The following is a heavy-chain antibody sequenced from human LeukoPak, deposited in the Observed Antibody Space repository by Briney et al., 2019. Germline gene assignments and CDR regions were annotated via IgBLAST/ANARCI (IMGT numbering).Heavy chain of an antibody. Sequence: KASQTLSLTCAISGDSVSSNSAAWSWIRQSPSRGLEWLGRTYYRSKWYSQYAVSVKSRIIINPDTSKNQFSLQLSSVTPEDTAVYYCARDRSTAARDENYFDYWGRGTLVTVSS. V-gene: IGHV6-1*01. D-gene: IGHD6-6*01. CDR1: GDSVSSNSAA. J-gene: IGHJ4*02. CDR3: ARDRSTAARDENYFDY. CDR2: TYYRSKWYS.